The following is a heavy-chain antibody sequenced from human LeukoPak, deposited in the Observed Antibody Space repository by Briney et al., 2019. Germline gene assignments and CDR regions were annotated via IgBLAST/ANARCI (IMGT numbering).Heavy chain of an antibody. V-gene: IGHV3-21*01. D-gene: IGHD1-14*01. Sequence: LRLSXAASGFTFSSYSMNWVRQAPGKGLEWVSSISSSSSYIYYADSEKGRFTISRDNAKNSLYLQMNSLRAEDTAVYYCARTLGLHEEPDYWGQGTLVTVSS. J-gene: IGHJ4*02. CDR3: ARTLGLHEEPDY. CDR2: ISSSSSYI. CDR1: GFTFSSYS.